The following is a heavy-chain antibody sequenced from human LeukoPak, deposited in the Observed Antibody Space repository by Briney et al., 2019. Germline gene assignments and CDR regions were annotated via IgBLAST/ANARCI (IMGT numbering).Heavy chain of an antibody. CDR2: INTGNGNT. CDR3: ARVPLHDTSGRYYPH. CDR1: GYTFSNYG. V-gene: IGHV1-3*04. D-gene: IGHD3-22*01. J-gene: IGHJ1*01. Sequence: ASVKVACKPSGYTFSNYGMHWVRQAPRQSLEWMGWINTGNGNTKSSQKFQDRVTLTRDTSASTACMELNSLSSEDTAVYYCARVPLHDTSGRYYPHWGQGTLVTVSS.